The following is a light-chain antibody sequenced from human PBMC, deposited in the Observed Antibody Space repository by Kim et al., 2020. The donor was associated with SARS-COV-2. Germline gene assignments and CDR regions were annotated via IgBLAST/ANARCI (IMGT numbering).Light chain of an antibody. CDR1: QSISTW. CDR2: KAS. CDR3: QQYISSSLT. V-gene: IGKV1-5*03. Sequence: DIQMTQSPSTLSASVGDRVTITCRASQSISTWLAWYQQKPGKAPNLLIYKASSLESGVPSRFSGSGSGTEFTLTISSLQPDDFATYYCQQYISSSLTFGQGTRLGIK. J-gene: IGKJ5*01.